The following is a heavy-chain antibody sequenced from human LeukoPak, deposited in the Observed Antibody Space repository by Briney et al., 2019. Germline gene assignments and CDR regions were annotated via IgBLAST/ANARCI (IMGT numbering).Heavy chain of an antibody. CDR1: GGSFSGYY. Sequence: SETLSLTCAVYGGSFSGYYWSWIRQPPGKGLEWIGEINHSGSTNYNPSLKSRVTISVDTSKNQFSLKLSSVTAADTAVYYCARPAIPGYYYYMDVWGKGTTVTVSS. J-gene: IGHJ6*03. CDR3: ARPAIPGYYYYMDV. V-gene: IGHV4-34*01. CDR2: INHSGST.